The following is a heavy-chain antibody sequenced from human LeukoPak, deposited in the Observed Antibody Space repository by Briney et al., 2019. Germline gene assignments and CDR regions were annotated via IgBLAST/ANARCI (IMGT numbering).Heavy chain of an antibody. V-gene: IGHV4-34*01. D-gene: IGHD6-13*01. CDR1: GGSFSGYY. CDR2: INHSGST. Sequence: SETLSLTCAVYGGSFSGYYWSWIRQPPGKGLEWIGEINHSGSTNYNPSLKSRVTISVDTSKNQFSLKLSSVTAADTAVYYCARGVAPSIAAASTILSFDYWGQGTLVTVSS. J-gene: IGHJ4*02. CDR3: ARGVAPSIAAASTILSFDY.